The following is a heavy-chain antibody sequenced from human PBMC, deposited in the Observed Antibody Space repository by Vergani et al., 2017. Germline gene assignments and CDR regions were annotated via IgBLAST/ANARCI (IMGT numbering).Heavy chain of an antibody. CDR3: AKDSGEQLFAPEYFQH. V-gene: IGHV3-33*06. J-gene: IGHJ1*01. D-gene: IGHD6-6*01. Sequence: QVQLVESGGGVVQPGRSLRLSCAASGFTFNQYGMHWVRQAPGKGLEWVAVTWYDGNNKQYADSVKGRFTISRDNSKNTLYLQMNSLRAEDTAVYYCAKDSGEQLFAPEYFQHWGQGTLVTVSS. CDR1: GFTFNQYG. CDR2: TWYDGNNK.